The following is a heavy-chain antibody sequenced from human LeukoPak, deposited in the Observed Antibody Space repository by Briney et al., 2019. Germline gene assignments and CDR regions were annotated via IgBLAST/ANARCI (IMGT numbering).Heavy chain of an antibody. V-gene: IGHV1-69*13. CDR2: IIPIFGTA. Sequence: GASVKVSCKASGGTFSSYAISWVRQAPGQGLEWMGGIIPIFGTANYAQKFQGRVTITADESTSTAFMELSSLRSEDTAVYYCAIRRGGGWPDNDYWGQGTLVTVSS. CDR1: GGTFSSYA. CDR3: AIRRGGGWPDNDY. D-gene: IGHD2-15*01. J-gene: IGHJ4*02.